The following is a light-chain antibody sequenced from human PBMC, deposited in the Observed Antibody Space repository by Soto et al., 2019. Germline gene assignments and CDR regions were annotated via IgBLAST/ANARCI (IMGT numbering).Light chain of an antibody. CDR3: QHRGRWPRT. Sequence: EIVLTQSPATLSLSPGERATLSCRASQSVSSYLAWYQQKPGQAPRLLIYGASNRATGIPARFSGSGSGTDFTLTISSLEPEDFAVYYCQHRGRWPRTFGQGNKLESK. CDR1: QSVSSY. V-gene: IGKV3-11*01. CDR2: GAS. J-gene: IGKJ2*01.